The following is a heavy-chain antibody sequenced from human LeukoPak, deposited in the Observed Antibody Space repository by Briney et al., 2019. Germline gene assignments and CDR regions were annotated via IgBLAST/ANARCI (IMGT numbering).Heavy chain of an antibody. CDR1: GFTFSSYA. Sequence: GGSLRLSCAASGFTFSSYAMSWVRQAPGKGLEWVSAISGSGGSTYYADSVKGRFTISRDNSKNTLYLQMNGLRAEDTAVYYCAKAGVVATNYYYYYYMDVWGKGTTVTVSS. CDR3: AKAGVVATNYYYYYYMDV. J-gene: IGHJ6*03. CDR2: ISGSGGST. V-gene: IGHV3-23*01. D-gene: IGHD5-12*01.